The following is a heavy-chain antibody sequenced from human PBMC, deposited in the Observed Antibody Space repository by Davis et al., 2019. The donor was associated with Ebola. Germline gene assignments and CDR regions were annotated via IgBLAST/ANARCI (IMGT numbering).Heavy chain of an antibody. Sequence: GGSLRLSCAASGFTFSSYGMHWVRQAPGKGLEWVAFIRYDGSNKYYADSVKGRFTISRDNSKNTLYLQMNSLRAEDTAVYYCAKGQNYYYGMDVWGKGTTVTVSS. CDR2: IRYDGSNK. J-gene: IGHJ6*04. CDR3: AKGQNYYYGMDV. V-gene: IGHV3-30*02. CDR1: GFTFSSYG.